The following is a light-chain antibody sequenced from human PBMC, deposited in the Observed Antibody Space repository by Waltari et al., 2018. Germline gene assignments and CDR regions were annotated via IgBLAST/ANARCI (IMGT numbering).Light chain of an antibody. J-gene: IGKJ5*01. Sequence: EIVLTQSPGTLSLSPGERATLSCGASQSVSSSSLAWYQQNPGQAPRLLIYGASSRATGIPDRFSGSGSGTDFTLTVSRLEPEDFAVYYCQQYGSLPITFSQGTRLEIK. CDR3: QQYGSLPIT. CDR1: QSVSSSS. CDR2: GAS. V-gene: IGKV3-20*01.